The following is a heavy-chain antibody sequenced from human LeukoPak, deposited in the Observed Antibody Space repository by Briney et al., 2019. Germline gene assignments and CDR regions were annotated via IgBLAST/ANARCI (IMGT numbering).Heavy chain of an antibody. CDR3: AKDWHYKLDI. V-gene: IGHV3-74*01. D-gene: IGHD1-1*01. Sequence: GGSLRLSCAASGFTPSPSWMNWVRQAPGKGLVRVSRITSDGKNTVYADSVKGRFTISRDNARNTVYLQMTSLRAEDSAVYFCAKDWHYKLDIWGQGALVTVSS. CDR1: GFTPSPSW. CDR2: ITSDGKNT. J-gene: IGHJ4*02.